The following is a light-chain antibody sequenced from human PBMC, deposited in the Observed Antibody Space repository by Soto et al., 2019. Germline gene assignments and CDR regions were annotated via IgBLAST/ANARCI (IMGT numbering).Light chain of an antibody. CDR2: DVT. V-gene: IGLV2-14*03. CDR3: SSYTSSFTVV. J-gene: IGLJ2*01. CDR1: SSDVGGYNY. Sequence: QAVVTQPASVSGSPGQSITISCTGSSSDVGGYNYVSWYQHHPGKAPKLMIYDVTNRPSGISNRFSGSKSGNTASLTISGLQAEDEADYFCSSYTSSFTVVFGGGTKLTVL.